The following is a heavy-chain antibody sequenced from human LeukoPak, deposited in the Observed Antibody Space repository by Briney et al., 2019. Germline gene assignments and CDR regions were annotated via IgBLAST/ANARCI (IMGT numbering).Heavy chain of an antibody. V-gene: IGHV1-2*02. D-gene: IGHD3-10*01. Sequence: ASVKVSCKASGYTFTGYYMHWVRQAPGQGLEWRGWINPNSGGTNYAQTVQGRVTMPRATPISTAYMELSRLRSDDTAVYYCARGPLLWFGELWVYAFDIWGQGTMVTVSS. J-gene: IGHJ3*02. CDR1: GYTFTGYY. CDR3: ARGPLLWFGELWVYAFDI. CDR2: INPNSGGT.